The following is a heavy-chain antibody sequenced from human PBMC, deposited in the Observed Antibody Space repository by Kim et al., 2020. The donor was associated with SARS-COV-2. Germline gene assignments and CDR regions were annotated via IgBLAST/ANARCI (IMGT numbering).Heavy chain of an antibody. Sequence: GGSLRLSCSASGFTLSGSTVHWVRQASGKGLEWVGRIRSKANSYATAYAASVKNRFTISRDDSKNTAYLQMNSLKTEDTAVYYCARVNPIAGGWYDAFD. D-gene: IGHD6-19*01. V-gene: IGHV3-73*01. CDR3: ARVNPIAGGWYDAFD. CDR1: GFTLSGST. J-gene: IGHJ3*02. CDR2: IRSKANSYAT.